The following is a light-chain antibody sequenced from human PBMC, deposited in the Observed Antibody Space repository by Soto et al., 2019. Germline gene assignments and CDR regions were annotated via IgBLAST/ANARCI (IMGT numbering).Light chain of an antibody. Sequence: QAVVTQPPSVSGAPGQRVTISRTGSSSNIGAGYDVHWYQQLPGTAPKLLIYGNSNRPSGVPDRFSGSKSGTSASLAITGLQAEDEADYYCQSYDSRLSGSGVFGGGTKLTVL. CDR1: SSNIGAGYD. CDR2: GNS. J-gene: IGLJ2*01. CDR3: QSYDSRLSGSGV. V-gene: IGLV1-40*01.